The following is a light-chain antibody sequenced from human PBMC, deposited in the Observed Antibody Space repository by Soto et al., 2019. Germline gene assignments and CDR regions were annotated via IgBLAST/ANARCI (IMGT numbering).Light chain of an antibody. Sequence: EIVLTQSPATLSLSPGERAPLSCRASQSVSSYLAWYQQKPGQAPRLLIYDASNRATGIPARFSGSGSGTDFTLTISSLEPEDFAVYYCQQRSNWPPYTFGQGTKVDI. J-gene: IGKJ2*01. CDR3: QQRSNWPPYT. CDR2: DAS. V-gene: IGKV3-11*01. CDR1: QSVSSY.